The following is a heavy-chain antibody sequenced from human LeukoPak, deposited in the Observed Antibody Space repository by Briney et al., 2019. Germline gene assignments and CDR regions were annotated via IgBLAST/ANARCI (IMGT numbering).Heavy chain of an antibody. Sequence: GGSLRLSCAASGFSLSIYDMVWVRQAPGKGLEWIASTGLSSSYIGYADSVKGRFTISRDNGEKSVYLQMNSLRAEDTAVYFCARERSYCSGATCSLDLWGQGTLVTVSS. V-gene: IGHV3-21*01. J-gene: IGHJ5*02. CDR1: GFSLSIYD. D-gene: IGHD2-15*01. CDR2: TGLSSSYI. CDR3: ARERSYCSGATCSLDL.